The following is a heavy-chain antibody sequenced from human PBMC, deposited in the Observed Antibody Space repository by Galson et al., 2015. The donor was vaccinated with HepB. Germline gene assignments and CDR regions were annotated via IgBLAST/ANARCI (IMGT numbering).Heavy chain of an antibody. V-gene: IGHV4-39*01. CDR3: ARQSSGIDY. J-gene: IGHJ4*02. Sequence: GLEWIGSIYYSGSTHYNPSLKSRITISVDTSKNHFSLKLSSVTAADTAVYYCARQSSGIDYWGQGTLVTVSS. CDR2: IYYSGST. D-gene: IGHD1-26*01.